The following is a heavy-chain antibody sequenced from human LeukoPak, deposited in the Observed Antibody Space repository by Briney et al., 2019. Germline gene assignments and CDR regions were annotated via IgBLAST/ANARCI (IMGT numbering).Heavy chain of an antibody. V-gene: IGHV4-59*01. CDR2: IYYSGST. CDR1: GGSISTYY. D-gene: IGHD3-22*01. CDR3: ARSITYFYDTSGSEYFQH. Sequence: SETLSLTCTVSGGSISTYYWSWIRQPPGKGLEWIGYIYYSGSTNYNPSLKSRVTISVDSSKNQFSLKLSSVTAADTAVYYCARSITYFYDTSGSEYFQHWGQGTLVTVFS. J-gene: IGHJ1*01.